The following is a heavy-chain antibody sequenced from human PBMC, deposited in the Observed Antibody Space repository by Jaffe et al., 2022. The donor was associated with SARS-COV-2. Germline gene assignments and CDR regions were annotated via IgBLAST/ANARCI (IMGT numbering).Heavy chain of an antibody. Sequence: EVQLLESGGGLVQPGGSLRLSCAASGFTFSSYAMSWVRQAPGKGLEWVSAISGSGGSTYYADSVKGRFTISRDNSKNTLYLQMNSLRAEDTAVYYCAKDQEGSYYRAEYFQHWGQGTLVTVSS. CDR3: AKDQEGSYYRAEYFQH. CDR1: GFTFSSYA. CDR2: ISGSGGST. J-gene: IGHJ1*01. V-gene: IGHV3-23*01. D-gene: IGHD1-26*01.